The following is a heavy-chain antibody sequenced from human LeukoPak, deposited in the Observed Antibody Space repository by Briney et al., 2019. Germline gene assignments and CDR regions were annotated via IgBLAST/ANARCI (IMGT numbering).Heavy chain of an antibody. D-gene: IGHD3-10*01. CDR1: GFTFSSYA. J-gene: IGHJ4*02. CDR3: AKDRAVRGIYYFDY. V-gene: IGHV3-30*18. Sequence: GGSLRLSCAASGFTFSSYAMSWVRQAPGKGLEWVAVISYDGINKYYADSVKGRFTISRDNSKNTLYLQMNSLRAEDTAVYYCAKDRAVRGIYYFDYWGQGTLATVSS. CDR2: ISYDGINK.